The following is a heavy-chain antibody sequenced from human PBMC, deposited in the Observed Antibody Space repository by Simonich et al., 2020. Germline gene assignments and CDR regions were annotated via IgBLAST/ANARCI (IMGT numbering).Heavy chain of an antibody. J-gene: IGHJ4*02. CDR3: ANVGALNDY. CDR2: IYHSGST. D-gene: IGHD3-16*01. Sequence: QVQLQESGPGLVKPSETLSLTCAVSGYSISSGYYWGWIRQPPGKGLEWIGSIYHSGSTYYNPSLKSRVTISVDTSKNQFSLKLSSVTAADTAVYYCANVGALNDYWGQGTLVTVSS. CDR1: GYSISSGYY. V-gene: IGHV4-38-2*01.